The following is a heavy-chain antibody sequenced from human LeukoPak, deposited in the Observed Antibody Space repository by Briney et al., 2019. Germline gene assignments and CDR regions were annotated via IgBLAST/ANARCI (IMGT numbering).Heavy chain of an antibody. D-gene: IGHD2-2*01. V-gene: IGHV1-2*02. J-gene: IGHJ3*02. CDR3: ARAHCSSTSCLGAFDI. CDR1: GYTFTGYY. CDR2: INPNSGGT. Sequence: ASVKVSCKASGYTFTGYYMHWVRQAPGQGLEWMGWINPNSGGTNYAQKFQGRVTMTRDTSISTAYMELSRLRSDDTAVYYCARAHCSSTSCLGAFDIWGQGTMVTASS.